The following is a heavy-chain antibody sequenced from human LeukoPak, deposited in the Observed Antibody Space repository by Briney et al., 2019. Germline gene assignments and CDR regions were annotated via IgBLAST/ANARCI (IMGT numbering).Heavy chain of an antibody. D-gene: IGHD2-15*01. CDR2: INPSGGST. J-gene: IGHJ4*02. Sequence: GASVKVSCKASGYTFTSYYMHWVRQAPGQGLEWMGIINPSGGSTSYAQKFQGRVTMTRDTSTSTVCMELSSLRSEDTAVYYCARDGKDALGYCSGGSCYSFDYWGQGTLVTVSS. V-gene: IGHV1-46*01. CDR3: ARDGKDALGYCSGGSCYSFDY. CDR1: GYTFTSYY.